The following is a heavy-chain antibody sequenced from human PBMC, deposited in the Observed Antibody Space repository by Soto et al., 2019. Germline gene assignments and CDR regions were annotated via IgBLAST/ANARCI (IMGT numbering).Heavy chain of an antibody. Sequence: GSLRLSCAASGFTFSSYSMNWVRQAPGKGLEWVSSISSSSSYIYYADSVKGRFTISRNNAKNSLYLQMNSLRAEEKAVNYYATGWDRRRPIDAFDIWGKGTMVTVSS. CDR1: GFTFSSYS. CDR2: ISSSSSYI. V-gene: IGHV3-21*01. CDR3: ATGWDRRRPIDAFDI. D-gene: IGHD1-26*01. J-gene: IGHJ3*02.